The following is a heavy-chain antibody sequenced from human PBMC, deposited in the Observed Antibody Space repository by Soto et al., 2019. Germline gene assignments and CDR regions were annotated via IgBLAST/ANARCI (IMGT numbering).Heavy chain of an antibody. CDR2: IIPIFGTA. J-gene: IGHJ6*02. V-gene: IGHV1-69*13. CDR1: GGTISSYA. D-gene: IGHD3-3*01. CDR3: ARDVRYDFRSAQPSKYYYYGMDV. Sequence: PVNVSCKASGGTISSYAISWVRQTPGQGLEWMGGIIPIFGTANYAQKFQGRVTITADESTSTAYMELSSLRSEDTAVYYCARDVRYDFRSAQPSKYYYYGMDVWGQGTTVTVSS.